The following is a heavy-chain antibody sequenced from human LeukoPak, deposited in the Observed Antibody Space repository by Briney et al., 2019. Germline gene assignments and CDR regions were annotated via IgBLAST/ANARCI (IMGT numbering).Heavy chain of an antibody. CDR2: MNPNSGNT. V-gene: IGHV1-8*03. J-gene: IGHJ5*02. CDR1: GYTFTSYD. Sequence: EASVKVSCKASGYTFTSYDINWVRQATGQGLEWMGWMNPNSGNTGYTQKFQGRVTITRNTSISTAYMELSSLRSEDTAVYYCAGSGYYDSSGYYPFDPWGQGTLVTVSS. CDR3: AGSGYYDSSGYYPFDP. D-gene: IGHD3-22*01.